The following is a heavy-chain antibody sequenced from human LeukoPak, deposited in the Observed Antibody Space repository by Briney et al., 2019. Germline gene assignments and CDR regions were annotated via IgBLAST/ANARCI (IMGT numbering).Heavy chain of an antibody. V-gene: IGHV3-48*03. Sequence: GGSLRLSCEASGFRFRTYEMNWVRQAPGKGLEWVSYISSGGNSKYYADPVKGRFTVSRDNVKNSLYLQMNSLRAEDTAVYYCARDHMVEVGSYGLDVWGQGTSVTVSS. CDR2: ISSGGNSK. CDR3: ARDHMVEVGSYGLDV. D-gene: IGHD2-15*01. CDR1: GFRFRTYE. J-gene: IGHJ6*02.